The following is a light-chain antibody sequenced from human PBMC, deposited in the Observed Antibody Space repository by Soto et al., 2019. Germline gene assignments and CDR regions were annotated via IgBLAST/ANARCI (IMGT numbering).Light chain of an antibody. V-gene: IGKV3-11*01. J-gene: IGKJ3*01. CDR1: QNVSSS. CDR2: HAS. CDR3: HQRRNWPLT. Sequence: EIVLTQSPATLSLSPGERATLSCRASQNVSSSLLWYQQKPAQAPRLLIHHASSRATGIPARFSGSGSGADFTLTIGSLEPEDVAIYYFHQRRNWPLTVRAGNTVDIK.